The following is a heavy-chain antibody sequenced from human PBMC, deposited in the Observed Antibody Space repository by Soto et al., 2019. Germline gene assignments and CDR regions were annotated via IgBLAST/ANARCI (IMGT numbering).Heavy chain of an antibody. V-gene: IGHV3-23*01. D-gene: IGHD1-26*01. Sequence: GGSLRLSCSASGFPFSSYAMSWVRQAPGKGLEWVSAISGSGGSTYYADSVKGRFTISRDNSKNTLYLQMNSLRAEDTAVYYCAKDPGVWEVRPYYFDYWGQGTLVTVSS. CDR3: AKDPGVWEVRPYYFDY. CDR1: GFPFSSYA. CDR2: ISGSGGST. J-gene: IGHJ4*02.